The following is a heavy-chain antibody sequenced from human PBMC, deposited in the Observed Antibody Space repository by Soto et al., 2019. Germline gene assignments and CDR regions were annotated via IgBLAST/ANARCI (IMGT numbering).Heavy chain of an antibody. Sequence: SETLSLTCTVSGGSIKNYYWSWIRQPPGKGLEWIGYIYYAGSTSYNPSLKSRVTMSVDTSKNQFSLKLSSVTAADTAMYYCVCVGTILGVVSSFDYWGQGTLVTVSS. CDR2: IYYAGST. J-gene: IGHJ4*02. D-gene: IGHD3-3*01. CDR1: GGSIKNYY. V-gene: IGHV4-59*01. CDR3: VCVGTILGVVSSFDY.